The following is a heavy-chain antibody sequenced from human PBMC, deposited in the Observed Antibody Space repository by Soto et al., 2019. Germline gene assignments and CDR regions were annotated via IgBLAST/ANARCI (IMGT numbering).Heavy chain of an antibody. J-gene: IGHJ4*02. CDR1: GGSFISYY. V-gene: IGHV4-59*08. Sequence: QVQLQESGPGLVKPSETLSLTCTVSGGSFISYYWSWIRQPPGKGLEWIGYIYYTGSTDYNPSLKSRVTISVDKSKNQFSLNLSSVTAADTAVYYCARHGYGCSGGSCRAYYFDYWGQGTLVTVSS. CDR3: ARHGYGCSGGSCRAYYFDY. D-gene: IGHD2-15*01. CDR2: IYYTGST.